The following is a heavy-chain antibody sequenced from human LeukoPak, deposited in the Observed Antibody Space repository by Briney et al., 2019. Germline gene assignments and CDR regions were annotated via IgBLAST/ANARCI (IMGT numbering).Heavy chain of an antibody. CDR3: AKDEEVGATTFDY. CDR2: ISDSGGST. CDR1: GFTFSSYA. V-gene: IGHV3-23*01. Sequence: HAGGSLRLSCAASGFTFSSYAMSWVRQAPGKGLEWVSAISDSGGSTYYADSVKGRFTISRDNSKNTLYLQMNSLRAEDTAVYYCAKDEEVGATTFDYWGQGTLVTVSS. D-gene: IGHD1-26*01. J-gene: IGHJ4*02.